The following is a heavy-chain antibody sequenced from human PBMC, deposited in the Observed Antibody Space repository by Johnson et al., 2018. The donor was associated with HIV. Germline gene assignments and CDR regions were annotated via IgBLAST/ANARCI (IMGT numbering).Heavy chain of an antibody. D-gene: IGHD1-1*01. Sequence: QVQLVESGGGLVKPGGSLRLSCAASGFTVSSNYMSWIRQAPGKGLEWVSYIDERGTTIHYADSVKGRFTISRDNARRSVYLQMDSLRADDTAVYYCARDNDDVFDIWGQGTMVTVSS. CDR2: IDERGTTI. V-gene: IGHV3-11*04. J-gene: IGHJ3*02. CDR3: ARDNDDVFDI. CDR1: GFTVSSNY.